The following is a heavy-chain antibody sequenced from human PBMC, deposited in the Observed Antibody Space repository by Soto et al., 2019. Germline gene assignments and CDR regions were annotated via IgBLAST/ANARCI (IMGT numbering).Heavy chain of an antibody. J-gene: IGHJ4*02. CDR1: GFTFSSYW. D-gene: IGHD6-13*01. CDR2: INSDGSST. CDR3: ARIGYDSSWYGTDFDY. Sequence: EVQLVESGGGLVQPGGSLRLSCAASGFTFSSYWMHWVRQAPGKGLVWVSRINSDGSSTSYADSVKGRFTISRDNAKNTLYLQMNSLRAEDTAVDYCARIGYDSSWYGTDFDYWGQGTLVTVSS. V-gene: IGHV3-74*01.